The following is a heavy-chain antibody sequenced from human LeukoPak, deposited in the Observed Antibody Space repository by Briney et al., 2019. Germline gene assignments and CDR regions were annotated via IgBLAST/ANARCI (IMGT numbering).Heavy chain of an antibody. CDR3: ARLFSGRTNWFDP. Sequence: PSETLSLTCTVSGGSISSSSYYWGWIRQPPGKGLGWIGSIYYSGSTYYNPSLKSRVTISVDTSKNQFSLKLSSVTAADTAVYYCARLFSGRTNWFDPWGQGTLVTVSS. J-gene: IGHJ5*02. D-gene: IGHD1-14*01. V-gene: IGHV4-39*01. CDR1: GGSISSSSYY. CDR2: IYYSGST.